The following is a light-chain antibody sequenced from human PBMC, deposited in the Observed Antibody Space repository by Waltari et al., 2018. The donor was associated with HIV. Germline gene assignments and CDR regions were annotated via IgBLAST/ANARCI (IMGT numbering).Light chain of an antibody. Sequence: QSALTQPASVSGSPGQSVTVSCSGSGKDLGAYDYVSWVQQHPDKAPQLIIFDVSKRPSGIADRFSASKSGNTASLTISGLQPEDEADYCCCSYTSSDTWVFGGGTKVTVL. CDR2: DVS. CDR3: CSYTSSDTWV. J-gene: IGLJ3*02. V-gene: IGLV2-14*03. CDR1: GKDLGAYDY.